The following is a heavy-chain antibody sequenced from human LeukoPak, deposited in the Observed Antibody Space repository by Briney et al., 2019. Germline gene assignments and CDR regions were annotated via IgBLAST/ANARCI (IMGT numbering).Heavy chain of an antibody. CDR3: ARDQGQQLAPFDY. CDR2: INPNSGGT. Sequence: ASVKVSCKASGYIFTGYYMHWVRQAPGQGLEWMGWINPNSGGTNYAQKFQGRVTMTRDTSISTAYMELSRLRSDDTAVYYCARDQGQQLAPFDYWGQGTLVTVSS. J-gene: IGHJ4*02. D-gene: IGHD6-13*01. V-gene: IGHV1-2*02. CDR1: GYIFTGYY.